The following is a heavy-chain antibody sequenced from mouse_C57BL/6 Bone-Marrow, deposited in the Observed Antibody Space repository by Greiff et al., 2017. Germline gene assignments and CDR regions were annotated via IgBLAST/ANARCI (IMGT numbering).Heavy chain of an antibody. CDR3: ARSAYGSSYCYFDY. V-gene: IGHV1-80*01. D-gene: IGHD1-1*01. Sequence: QVQLKQSGAELVKPGASVKISCKASGYAFSSYWMNWVKQRPGKGLEWIGQIYPGDGDTNYNGKFKGKATLTADKSSSTAYMQLSSLTSEDSAVYFCARSAYGSSYCYFDYWGQGTTRTVSS. J-gene: IGHJ2*01. CDR1: GYAFSSYW. CDR2: IYPGDGDT.